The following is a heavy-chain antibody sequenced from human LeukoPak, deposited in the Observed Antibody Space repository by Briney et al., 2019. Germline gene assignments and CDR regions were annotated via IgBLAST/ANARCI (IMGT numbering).Heavy chain of an antibody. CDR2: IYSGGST. CDR3: ATRSGYSSSWYGEIYYYYGMDV. D-gene: IGHD6-13*01. Sequence: GGSLRLSCAASGFTVSSNYMSWVRQAPGEGLEWVSVIYSGGSTYYADSVKGRFTISRDNSKNTLYLQMNSLRAEDTAVYYCATRSGYSSSWYGEIYYYYGMDVWGQGTTVTVSS. CDR1: GFTVSSNY. V-gene: IGHV3-66*01. J-gene: IGHJ6*02.